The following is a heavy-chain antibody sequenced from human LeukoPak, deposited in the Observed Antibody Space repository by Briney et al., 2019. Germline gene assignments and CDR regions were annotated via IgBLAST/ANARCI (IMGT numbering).Heavy chain of an antibody. CDR1: DYSISSGYGYY. Sequence: PSETLSLTCTVSDYSISSGYGYYWGWIRQPAGKRLEWIGRIYTSGSTNYNPSLKSRVTISGDTSKNQFSLKLSSVTAADTAVYYCARETGELPYYSDYWGQGTLVTVSS. CDR2: IYTSGST. J-gene: IGHJ4*02. V-gene: IGHV4-61*02. CDR3: ARETGELPYYSDY. D-gene: IGHD3-10*01.